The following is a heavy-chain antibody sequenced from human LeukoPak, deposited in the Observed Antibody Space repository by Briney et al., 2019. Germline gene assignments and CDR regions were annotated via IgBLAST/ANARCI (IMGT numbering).Heavy chain of an antibody. CDR3: ARLSSLANIAARGRTWFDT. Sequence: PSETLSLTCTVSGGSISSYYWSWIRQPAGKGVEWIGHIYYSGSTNYSPSLKSRVTISVDTSKNQFSLKLSSVTAADTAVYYCARLSSLANIAARGRTWFDTWGQGSLVTVSS. CDR1: GGSISSYY. CDR2: IYYSGST. J-gene: IGHJ5*02. V-gene: IGHV4-59*01. D-gene: IGHD6-6*01.